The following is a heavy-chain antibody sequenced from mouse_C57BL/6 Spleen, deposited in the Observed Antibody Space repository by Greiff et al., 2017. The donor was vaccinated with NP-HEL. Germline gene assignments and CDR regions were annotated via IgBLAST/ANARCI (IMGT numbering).Heavy chain of an antibody. V-gene: IGHV1-67*01. CDR2: ISTYDSDA. CDR3: ARTSYYDGSYAMDY. Sequence: VQLQQSGAELVRPGVSVKISCKGSGYTFTGYGMHWVKQSPAQRLEWIGGISTYDSDANYNQKFKGKATMTVDKSSSTAYMQLGSLTSEDSAVYYCARTSYYDGSYAMDYWGQGTSVTVSS. CDR1: GYTFTGYG. J-gene: IGHJ4*01. D-gene: IGHD2-4*01.